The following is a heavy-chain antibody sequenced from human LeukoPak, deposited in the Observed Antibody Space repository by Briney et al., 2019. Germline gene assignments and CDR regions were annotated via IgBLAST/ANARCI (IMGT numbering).Heavy chain of an antibody. J-gene: IGHJ5*02. CDR3: ARVTHYYGPGSYLLDP. V-gene: IGHV4-59*01. CDR2: IYYSGST. Sequence: PSETLSLTCTVSGGSISSYYWSWIRQPPGKGLEWIGYIYYSGSTNYNPSLKSRVTISVDTSKNQFSLKLSSVTAADTAVYYCARVTHYYGPGSYLLDPWGQGTLVTVSS. CDR1: GGSISSYY. D-gene: IGHD3-10*01.